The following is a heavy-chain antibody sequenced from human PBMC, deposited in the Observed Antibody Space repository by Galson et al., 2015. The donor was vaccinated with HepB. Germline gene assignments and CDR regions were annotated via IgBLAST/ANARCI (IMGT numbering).Heavy chain of an antibody. Sequence: SLRLSCAASGFTFSDYGMHWVRQAPGKGLEWVAVISYDGIHKFYAHAVKGRFTISRDNSRNTLSLQMDSLRTEDTAVYYCAKGRWGSGEGWLDYWGQGTLVIVSS. V-gene: IGHV3-30*18. CDR3: AKGRWGSGEGWLDY. D-gene: IGHD3-10*01. CDR2: ISYDGIHK. CDR1: GFTFSDYG. J-gene: IGHJ4*02.